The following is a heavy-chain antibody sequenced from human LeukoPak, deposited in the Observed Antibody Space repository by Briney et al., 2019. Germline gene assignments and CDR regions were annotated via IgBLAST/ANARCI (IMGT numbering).Heavy chain of an antibody. V-gene: IGHV4-30-4*01. J-gene: IGHJ4*02. CDR1: GGSISSGDYY. CDR2: IYYSGST. D-gene: IGHD5-18*01. CDR3: ARARYSYGSNFDY. Sequence: SQTLSLTCTVSGGSISSGDYYWSWIRQPPGKGLEWIGYIYYSGSTYYNSSLKSRVTISVDTSKNQFSLKLSSVTAADTAVYYCARARYSYGSNFDYWGQGTLVTVSS.